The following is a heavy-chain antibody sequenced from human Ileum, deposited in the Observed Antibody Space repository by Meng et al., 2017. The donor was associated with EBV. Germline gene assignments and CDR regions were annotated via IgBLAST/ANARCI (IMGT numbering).Heavy chain of an antibody. V-gene: IGHV4-61*01. CDR1: GGSVTSGSYY. D-gene: IGHD1-1*01. J-gene: IGHJ5*02. CDR2: IYYTGST. Sequence: QVQLQESGPGLVKPSEIPSPPCTGSGGSVTSGSYYWGWIRQPPGEGLEWIGYIYYTGSTNYNPSLKSRVTISVDTSKNQFSLNLTSVTAADTAVYYCARGTGTTFAWGQGTLVTVSS. CDR3: ARGTGTTFA.